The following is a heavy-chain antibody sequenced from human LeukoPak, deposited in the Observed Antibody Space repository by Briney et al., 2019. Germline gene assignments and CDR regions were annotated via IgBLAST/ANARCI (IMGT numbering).Heavy chain of an antibody. J-gene: IGHJ4*02. CDR1: GGTFSSYA. Sequence: ASVKVSCKASGGTFSSYAISWVRQAPGQGLEWMGRINPNSGGTNYAQKFQGRVTMTRDTSISTAYMELSRLRSDDTAVYYCARVAAGREPTNWGQGTLVTVSS. CDR2: INPNSGGT. D-gene: IGHD6-13*01. V-gene: IGHV1-2*06. CDR3: ARVAAGREPTN.